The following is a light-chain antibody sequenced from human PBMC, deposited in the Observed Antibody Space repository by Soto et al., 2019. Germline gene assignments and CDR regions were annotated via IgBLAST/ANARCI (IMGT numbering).Light chain of an antibody. CDR2: GAS. J-gene: IGKJ5*01. CDR3: HQYGNSPPGT. V-gene: IGKV3-20*01. CDR1: QSVGNSH. Sequence: ETVLTQSPGTLYFSPGERATLSCRASQSVGNSHVAWYQQRRGLPPRLLIYGASNRATGIPDRFSGSGSGADFTLTISRLEPEDFAVYFCHQYGNSPPGTFGQGTRPEIK.